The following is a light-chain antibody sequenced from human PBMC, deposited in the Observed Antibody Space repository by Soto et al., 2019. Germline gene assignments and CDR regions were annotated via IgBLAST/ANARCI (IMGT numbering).Light chain of an antibody. CDR3: QQSYTTPT. CDR2: GAS. Sequence: EVVMTQSPATLSVSPGEGATLSCRASQSVSSNLAWYQQKPGQAPRLLIYGASTRATAIPARFSGSESGTEFTLTISSLQSEDFATYYCQQSYTTPTFGQGTKVETK. J-gene: IGKJ1*01. V-gene: IGKV3-15*01. CDR1: QSVSSN.